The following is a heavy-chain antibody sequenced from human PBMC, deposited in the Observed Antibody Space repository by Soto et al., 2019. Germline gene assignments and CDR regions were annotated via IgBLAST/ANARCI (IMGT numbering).Heavy chain of an antibody. CDR2: ISSNGGST. V-gene: IGHV3-64*01. CDR1: GFTFSSYA. CDR3: ARLEEDIVVVPAARPDY. J-gene: IGHJ4*02. D-gene: IGHD2-2*02. Sequence: GGSLRLSCAASGFTFSSYAMHWVRQAPGKGLEYVSAISSNGGSTYYANSVKGRFTISRDNSKNTLYLQMGSLRAEDMAVYYCARLEEDIVVVPAARPDYWGQGTLVTVSS.